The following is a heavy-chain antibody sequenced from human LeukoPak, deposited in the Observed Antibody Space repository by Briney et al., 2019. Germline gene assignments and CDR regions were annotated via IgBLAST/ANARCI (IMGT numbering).Heavy chain of an antibody. J-gene: IGHJ4*02. CDR1: GDSLRSSDYY. Sequence: SETLSLTCTVSGDSLRSSDYYWGWIRQPPGKGLEWIGNLYYSGTTYYNPSLESRVTISVDMSKQQFSLKLGSVTAADAAIYYCARRLRSNVPFDYWGQGALVTVSS. D-gene: IGHD4-17*01. CDR3: ARRLRSNVPFDY. CDR2: LYYSGTT. V-gene: IGHV4-39*01.